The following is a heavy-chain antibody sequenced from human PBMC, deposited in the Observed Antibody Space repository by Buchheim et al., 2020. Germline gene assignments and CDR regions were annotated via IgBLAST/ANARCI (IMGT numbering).Heavy chain of an antibody. J-gene: IGHJ4*02. CDR1: GFTFSRYE. CDR2: ISNSGTAI. D-gene: IGHD4-17*01. Sequence: EVQLVESGGGLVQPGGSLRLSCEASGFTFSRYEMNWVRQAPGKGLEWSSYISNSGTAIYYTDSVKGRFTISRDNAKNSLYLQMNSLRAEDTAVYYCAKEGDYVGYFDFWGQGTL. CDR3: AKEGDYVGYFDF. V-gene: IGHV3-48*03.